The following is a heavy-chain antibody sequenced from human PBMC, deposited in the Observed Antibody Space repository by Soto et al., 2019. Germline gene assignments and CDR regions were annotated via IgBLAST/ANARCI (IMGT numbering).Heavy chain of an antibody. D-gene: IGHD3-16*01. V-gene: IGHV3-15*01. J-gene: IGHJ6*02. CDR3: TTDKEFRGSYRSGYYGMDV. CDR1: GFTFSNAW. CDR2: IKSKTDGGTT. Sequence: GGSLRLSCAASGFTFSNAWMSWVRQAPGKGLEWVGRIKSKTDGGTTDYAAPVKGRFTISRDDSKNTLYLQMNSLKTEDTAVYYCTTDKEFRGSYRSGYYGMDVWGQGTTVTVSS.